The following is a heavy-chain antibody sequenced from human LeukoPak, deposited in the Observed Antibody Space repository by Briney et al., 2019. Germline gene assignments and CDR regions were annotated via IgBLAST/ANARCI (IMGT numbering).Heavy chain of an antibody. CDR3: ARDGSYYGLDY. CDR1: GGSISSSSYS. J-gene: IGHJ4*02. Sequence: SETLSLTCTVSGGSISSSSYSWGWIRQSPGKGLEWIGYIYYSGSTNYNPSLKSRVTISVDTSKNQFSLKLSSVTAADTAVYYCARDGSYYGLDYWGQGTLVTVSS. D-gene: IGHD1-26*01. CDR2: IYYSGST. V-gene: IGHV4-61*01.